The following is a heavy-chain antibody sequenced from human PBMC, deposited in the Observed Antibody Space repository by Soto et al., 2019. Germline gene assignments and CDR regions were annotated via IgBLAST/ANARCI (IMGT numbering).Heavy chain of an antibody. CDR1: GYTFVDYG. CDR2: ISPYNGNT. CDR3: ARLPTPTHGDSNKNNFLDP. V-gene: IGHV1-18*04. D-gene: IGHD3-10*01. J-gene: IGHJ5*02. Sequence: ASVKVSCKASGYTFVDYGFSWVRQAPGQGLEWMGWISPYNGNTHYVETFQCRVTMTTDTSTSTAFMELRTLTSDDTAVDYCARLPTPTHGDSNKNNFLDPWGQGTLVTVSS.